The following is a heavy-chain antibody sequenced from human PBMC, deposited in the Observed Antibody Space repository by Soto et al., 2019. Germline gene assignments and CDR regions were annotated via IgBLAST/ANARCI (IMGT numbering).Heavy chain of an antibody. D-gene: IGHD1-26*01. CDR1: GFTFSSYG. CDR2: ISYDGSNK. Sequence: VGSLRLSCAASGFTFSSYGMHWVRQAPGKGLEWVAVISYDGSNKYYADSVKGRFTISRDNSKNTLYLQMNSLRAEDTAVYYCAKLWGQLTSFGFFDYWGQGTLVTVSS. J-gene: IGHJ4*02. V-gene: IGHV3-30*18. CDR3: AKLWGQLTSFGFFDY.